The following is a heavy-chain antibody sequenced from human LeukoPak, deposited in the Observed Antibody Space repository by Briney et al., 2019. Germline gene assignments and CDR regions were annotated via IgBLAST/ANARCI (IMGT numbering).Heavy chain of an antibody. CDR1: GGSFSGYY. V-gene: IGHV4-34*01. Sequence: PSETLSLTCAVYGGSFSGYYWSWIRQPPGKGLEWIGEINHSGSTNYNPSLKSRVTISVDTSKNQFSLKLSSVTAADTAVYYCARGRRTNTIFGVVILSPPRNYCFDYWGQGTLVTVSS. D-gene: IGHD3-3*01. CDR2: INHSGST. CDR3: ARGRRTNTIFGVVILSPPRNYCFDY. J-gene: IGHJ4*02.